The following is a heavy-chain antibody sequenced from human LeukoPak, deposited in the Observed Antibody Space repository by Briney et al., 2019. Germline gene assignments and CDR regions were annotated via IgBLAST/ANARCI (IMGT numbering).Heavy chain of an antibody. CDR2: IAHDGVNK. CDR3: ARDWGASGWYNWFDP. V-gene: IGHV3-30*19. J-gene: IGHJ5*02. Sequence: GGSLRLSCATSGFTLSSYGMHWVRQAPGKGLEWVAIIAHDGVNKYYIDSVKGRFTISRENSRNTLYLQMNSLRPEDTAVYYCARDWGASGWYNWFDPWGQGTLVTVSS. CDR1: GFTLSSYG. D-gene: IGHD6-19*01.